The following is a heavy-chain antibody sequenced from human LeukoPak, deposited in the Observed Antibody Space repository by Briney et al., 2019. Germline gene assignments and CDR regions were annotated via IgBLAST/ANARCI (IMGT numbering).Heavy chain of an antibody. D-gene: IGHD5-18*01. CDR1: GGSFSGCY. J-gene: IGHJ4*02. Sequence: SETLSLTCAVYGGSFSGCYWSWIRQPPGKGLEWIGEINHSGSTNYNPSLKSRVTISVDTSKNQFSLKLSSVTAADTAVYYCARESGYSYGNGWGQGTLVTVSS. V-gene: IGHV4-34*01. CDR2: INHSGST. CDR3: ARESGYSYGNG.